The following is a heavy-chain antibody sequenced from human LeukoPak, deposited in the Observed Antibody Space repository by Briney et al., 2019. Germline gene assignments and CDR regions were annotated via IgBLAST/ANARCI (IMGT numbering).Heavy chain of an antibody. J-gene: IGHJ4*02. V-gene: IGHV4-59*01. D-gene: IGHD3-16*02. CDR2: IYYSGST. CDR1: GGSISRYY. Sequence: PSETLSLTCTVSGGSISRYYWSWIRQPPGKGLEWIGYIYYSGSTNYNPSLKSRLTISVDTSKNQFSLKLSSVTAADTAVYYCARASLGELSPWFDYWGQGTLVTVSS. CDR3: ARASLGELSPWFDY.